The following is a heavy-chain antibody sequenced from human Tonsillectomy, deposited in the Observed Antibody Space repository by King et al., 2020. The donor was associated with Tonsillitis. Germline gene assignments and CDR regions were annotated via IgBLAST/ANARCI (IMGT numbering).Heavy chain of an antibody. CDR3: ARVNNRNPHYYFDF. V-gene: IGHV4-59*01. CDR1: GGSITSYY. J-gene: IGHJ4*02. D-gene: IGHD1-1*01. CDR2: IYYSGTT. Sequence: VQLQESGPGLVKPSETLSLTCTVSGGSITSYYWSWIRQPPGKRLEWIGYIYYSGTTNYNPSLKSRVTISVDTSNNQFSLRLSSVTAADTAVYYCARVNNRNPHYYFDFWGQGTLVTVSS.